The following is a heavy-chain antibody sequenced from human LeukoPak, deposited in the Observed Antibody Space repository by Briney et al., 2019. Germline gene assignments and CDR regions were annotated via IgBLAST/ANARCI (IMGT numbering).Heavy chain of an antibody. CDR1: GGPISSSSYY. Sequence: SETLSLTCTVSGGPISSSSYYWGWIRQPPGKGLEWIGSIYYSGSTYYNPSLKSRVTISVDTSKNQFSLKLSSVTAADTAVYYCARGGSDTAMVNYYYYMDVWGKGTTVTVSS. CDR2: IYYSGST. D-gene: IGHD5-18*01. J-gene: IGHJ6*03. CDR3: ARGGSDTAMVNYYYYMDV. V-gene: IGHV4-39*07.